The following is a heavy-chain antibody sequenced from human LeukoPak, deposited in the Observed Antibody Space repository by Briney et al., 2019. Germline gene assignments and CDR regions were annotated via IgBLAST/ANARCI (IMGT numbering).Heavy chain of an antibody. CDR2: IYSDGSAR. CDR3: ASEGWQVLDY. CDR1: GFTFSSYW. D-gene: IGHD2-15*01. J-gene: IGHJ4*02. V-gene: IGHV3-74*01. Sequence: GGSLRLSCAASGFTFSSYWMHWVRQAPEKGQVWVSRIYSDGSARNYADSVKGRFTISRDNAKNTLYLQMNNLRVEDTAVYYCASEGWQVLDYWGQGTLVTVSS.